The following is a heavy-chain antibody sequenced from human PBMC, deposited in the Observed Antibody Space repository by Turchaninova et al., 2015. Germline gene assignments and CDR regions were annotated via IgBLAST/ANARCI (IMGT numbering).Heavy chain of an antibody. V-gene: IGHV1-2*06. D-gene: IGHD2-15*01. CDR2: INPNSGGT. J-gene: IGHJ4*02. Sequence: QVPLVQSGAEVKTPGAAVKVSCKASGCTFTGHDMHWVRQAPGQGLEWMGRINPNSGGTNYAQKFQGRVTMTRDTSISTAYMELSRLRSDDTAVYYCARGWLGYCSGGSCSRSLFDYWGQGTLVTVSS. CDR3: ARGWLGYCSGGSCSRSLFDY. CDR1: GCTFTGHD.